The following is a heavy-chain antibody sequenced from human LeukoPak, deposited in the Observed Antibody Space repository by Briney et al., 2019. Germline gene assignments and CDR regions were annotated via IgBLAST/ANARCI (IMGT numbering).Heavy chain of an antibody. CDR1: GFTFSNYG. CDR2: IRYVGSDK. Sequence: AGSLRLSCAASGFTFSNYGMHWVRQAPGKGLEWVAVIRYVGSDKYYADSVKGRFTVSRDNSQNTMYLQMNSLRAEDTAVYYCARENDYALDYWGQGTLVTVSS. CDR3: ARENDYALDY. J-gene: IGHJ4*02. D-gene: IGHD4-17*01. V-gene: IGHV3-30*12.